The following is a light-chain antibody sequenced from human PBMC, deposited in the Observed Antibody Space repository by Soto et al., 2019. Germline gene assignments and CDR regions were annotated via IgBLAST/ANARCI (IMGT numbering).Light chain of an antibody. CDR1: QSISSY. CDR3: QQYSSYPWT. Sequence: DIQMTQSPSSLSASVGDRVTITCRASQSISSYLNWYQQKPGKAPKLLIYAASSLQSGVPSRFSGSGSGTDFTLTISSLQPEDFATYYCQQYSSYPWTFGQGTKVEIK. V-gene: IGKV1-39*01. CDR2: AAS. J-gene: IGKJ1*01.